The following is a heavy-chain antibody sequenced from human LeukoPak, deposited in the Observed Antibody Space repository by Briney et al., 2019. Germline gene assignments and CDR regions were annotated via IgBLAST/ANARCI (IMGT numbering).Heavy chain of an antibody. V-gene: IGHV3-7*01. D-gene: IGHD4-17*01. J-gene: IGHJ4*02. CDR3: GTTVTTGRRY. Sequence: GGSLRLSCAASGFTVSSNYMSWVRQAPGKGLEWVANIKQDGSEKYYMDSVKGRFTISRDNAKNSLYLQMNSLRAEDTAVYYCGTTVTTGRRYWGQGTLVTVSS. CDR1: GFTVSSNY. CDR2: IKQDGSEK.